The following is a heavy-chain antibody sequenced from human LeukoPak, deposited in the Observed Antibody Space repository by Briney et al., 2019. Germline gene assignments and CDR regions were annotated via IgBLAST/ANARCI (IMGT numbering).Heavy chain of an antibody. CDR2: ISGSGDNT. D-gene: IGHD3-10*01. CDR1: GFTFSSHG. V-gene: IGHV3-23*01. CDR3: ARVTYGSGTYGAFDY. J-gene: IGHJ4*02. Sequence: LPGESLRLSCAASGFTFSSHGMSWVRQAPGKGLEWVSTISGSGDNTYYADSVKGRFTISRDNSKNTLYLQMNSLRAEDTAVYYCARVTYGSGTYGAFDYWGQGTLVTVSS.